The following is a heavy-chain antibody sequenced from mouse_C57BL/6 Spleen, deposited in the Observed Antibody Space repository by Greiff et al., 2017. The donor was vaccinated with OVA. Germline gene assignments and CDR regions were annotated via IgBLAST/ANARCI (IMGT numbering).Heavy chain of an antibody. CDR2: IDPSDSET. CDR1: GYTFTSYW. J-gene: IGHJ3*01. V-gene: IGHV1-52*01. CDR3: ARQLRLLGFAY. D-gene: IGHD3-2*02. Sequence: LVESGAELVRPGSSVKLSCKASGYTFTSYWMHWVKQRPIQGLEWIGNIDPSDSETHYNQKFKDKATLTVDKSSSTAYMQLSSLTSEDSAVYYCARQLRLLGFAYWGQGTLVTVSA.